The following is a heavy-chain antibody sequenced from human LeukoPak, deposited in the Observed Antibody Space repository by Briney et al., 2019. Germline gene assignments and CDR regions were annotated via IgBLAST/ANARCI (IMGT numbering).Heavy chain of an antibody. CDR3: AREGYRVATIPYSNWFDP. V-gene: IGHV1-69*01. CDR2: IIPIFGTA. Sequence: ASVKVSCKASGGTFSSYAISWVRQAPGQGLEWMGGIIPIFGTANYAQKFQGRVTITADESTSTAYMELSSLRSEDTAVYYCAREGYRVATIPYSNWFDPWGQGTLVTVSS. J-gene: IGHJ5*02. CDR1: GGTFSSYA. D-gene: IGHD5-12*01.